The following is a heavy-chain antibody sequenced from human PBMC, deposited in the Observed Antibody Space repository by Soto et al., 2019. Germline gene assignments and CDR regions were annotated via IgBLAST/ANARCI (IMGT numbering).Heavy chain of an antibody. CDR2: SSATGAGT. CDR3: AKGRRAGGNYGFYSDF. V-gene: IGHV3-23*01. Sequence: EVQLLESGGGLVQPGGSLRLSCAASGFTFSSYGMTWVRQAPGKGLEWVSFSSATGAGTYYADSVKGRFTISRDNSKNTLYLQMTSQRADDTAVYYCAKGRRAGGNYGFYSDFWGQGALVIVSS. J-gene: IGHJ4*02. D-gene: IGHD1-7*01. CDR1: GFTFSSYG.